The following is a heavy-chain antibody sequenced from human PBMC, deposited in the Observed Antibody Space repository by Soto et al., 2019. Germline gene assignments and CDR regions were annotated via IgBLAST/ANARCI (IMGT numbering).Heavy chain of an antibody. D-gene: IGHD4-17*01. CDR3: ARDNYGGMLDY. CDR2: IFFSGNT. CDR1: GFTFSTNW. V-gene: IGHV4-4*02. J-gene: IGHJ4*02. Sequence: PGGSLRLSCGASGFTFSTNWMSWVRQAPGKGLEWIGKIFFSGNTHYNTALKSRLSFSVDRARNQFSLNLTSVTAADTAIYYCARDNYGGMLDYWGPGTLVTVSS.